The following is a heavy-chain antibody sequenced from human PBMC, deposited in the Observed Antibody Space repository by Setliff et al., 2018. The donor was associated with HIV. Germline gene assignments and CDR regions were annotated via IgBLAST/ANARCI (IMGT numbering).Heavy chain of an antibody. Sequence: GGSLRLSCAASGFTFSTFSVNWVRQAPGKGLEWVSSISSSSSYIYYADSVKGRFTISRDNAQNSLYLQMNSLRAEDTAVYYCARDKGGYNWNYFDYWGPGTQVTVSS. J-gene: IGHJ4*02. CDR2: ISSSSSYI. V-gene: IGHV3-21*01. CDR1: GFTFSTFS. D-gene: IGHD1-20*01. CDR3: ARDKGGYNWNYFDY.